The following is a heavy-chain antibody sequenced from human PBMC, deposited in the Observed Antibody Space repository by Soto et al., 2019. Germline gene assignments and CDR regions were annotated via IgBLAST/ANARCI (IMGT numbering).Heavy chain of an antibody. V-gene: IGHV1-3*01. Sequence: ASVKVSCKASGYTFTSYAMHWVRQAPGQRLEWMGWINAGNGNTKYSQKFQGRVTITRDTSASTAYMELSSLRSEDTAVYYCARGRYCSSTSCQPYYYGMDVWGQGTTVTVS. D-gene: IGHD2-2*01. J-gene: IGHJ6*02. CDR3: ARGRYCSSTSCQPYYYGMDV. CDR2: INAGNGNT. CDR1: GYTFTSYA.